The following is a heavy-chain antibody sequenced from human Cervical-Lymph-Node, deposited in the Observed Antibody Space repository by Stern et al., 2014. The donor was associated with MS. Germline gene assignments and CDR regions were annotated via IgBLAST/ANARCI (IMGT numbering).Heavy chain of an antibody. CDR3: ARVLDTSMIRGNYYFDS. Sequence: VQLEQSWSEFKKPGASVRVTCKASGYTFMNYGINWVRQAPGQGLEWMGGIDTSTGSPTYAQDFIGRFFFSLDLSVSTAFLHISSLQTEDTAVYYCARVLDTSMIRGNYYFDSWGQGTLVTVSS. V-gene: IGHV7-4-1*02. D-gene: IGHD5-18*01. CDR2: IDTSTGSP. CDR1: GYTFMNYG. J-gene: IGHJ4*02.